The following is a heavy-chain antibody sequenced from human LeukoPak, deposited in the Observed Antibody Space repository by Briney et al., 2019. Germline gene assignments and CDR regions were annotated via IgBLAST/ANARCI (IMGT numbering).Heavy chain of an antibody. CDR3: ARQSKGIIVITDFQH. Sequence: PSETLSLTCAVSGGSISSGGYSWSWLRQPPGKGLEWIGYIYHSGSTYYNPSLRSRVTISVDTSKNQFSLKLSSVTAADTAVYYCARQSKGIIVITDFQHWGQGTLVTVSS. D-gene: IGHD3-22*01. CDR1: GGSISSGGYS. V-gene: IGHV4-30-2*03. J-gene: IGHJ1*01. CDR2: IYHSGST.